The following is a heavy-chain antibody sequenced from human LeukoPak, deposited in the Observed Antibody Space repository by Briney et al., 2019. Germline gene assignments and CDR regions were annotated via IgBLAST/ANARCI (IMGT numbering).Heavy chain of an antibody. V-gene: IGHV3-30-3*01. CDR1: GFTFSHYA. Sequence: PGGSLRLSCAASGFTFSHYAMHWVRQAPGKGLEWVAVISYHGIDKYYADSVKGRFTISRDNSKNALYLQMNSLRPEDTAVYYCAREWGEWFGELYYFDYWGQGTLVTVSS. CDR3: AREWGEWFGELYYFDY. D-gene: IGHD3-10*01. CDR2: ISYHGIDK. J-gene: IGHJ4*02.